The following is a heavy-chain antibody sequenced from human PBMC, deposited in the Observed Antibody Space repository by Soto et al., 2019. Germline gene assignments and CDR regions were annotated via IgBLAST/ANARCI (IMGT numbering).Heavy chain of an antibody. J-gene: IGHJ3*02. CDR2: IDPSDSYT. CDR1: GYSFTSYW. Sequence: GESLKISCKGSGYSFTSYWISWVRQMPGKGLEWMGRIDPSDSYTNYSPSFQGHVTISADKSISTAYLQWSSLKASDTATYYCAGKTHYSGAFDIWGQGTMVTVSS. CDR3: AGKTHYSGAFDI. V-gene: IGHV5-10-1*01. D-gene: IGHD3-10*01.